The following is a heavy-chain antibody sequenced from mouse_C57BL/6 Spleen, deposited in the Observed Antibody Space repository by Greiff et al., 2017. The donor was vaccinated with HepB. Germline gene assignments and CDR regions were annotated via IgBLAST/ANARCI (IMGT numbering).Heavy chain of an antibody. V-gene: IGHV1-59*01. CDR1: GYTFTSYW. CDR2: IDPSDSYT. CDR3: AREYYYGSSSAWFAY. D-gene: IGHD1-1*01. J-gene: IGHJ3*01. Sequence: QVQLQQPGAELVRPGTSVKLSCKASGYTFTSYWMHWVKQRPGQGLEWIGVIDPSDSYTNYNQKFKGKATLTVDTSSSTAYMQLSSLASEDSAVYYCAREYYYGSSSAWFAYWGQGTLVTVSA.